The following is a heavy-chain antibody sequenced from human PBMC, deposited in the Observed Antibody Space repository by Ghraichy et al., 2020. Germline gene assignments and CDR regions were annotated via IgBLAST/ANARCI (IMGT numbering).Heavy chain of an antibody. CDR1: GYTFTTYW. CDR3: ARRGEPADWFDP. CDR2: IYPGDSDT. V-gene: IGHV5-51*01. D-gene: IGHD2-2*01. Sequence: GESLNISCKGSGYTFTTYWIAWVRQMPGKGLEWMGIIYPGDSDTRYSPSFQGQVTISADKSINTAYLQGSSLKASDTAMYYCARRGEPADWFDPWGQGTLVTVSS. J-gene: IGHJ5*02.